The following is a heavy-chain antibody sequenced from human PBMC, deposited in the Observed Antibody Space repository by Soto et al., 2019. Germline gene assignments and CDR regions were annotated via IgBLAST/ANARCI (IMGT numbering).Heavy chain of an antibody. CDR1: GGTFSIYA. CDR2: INPSGGST. Sequence: ASVKFSCKASGGTFSIYAFSWVRQAPGQGLEWMGIINPSGGSTSYAQKFQGRVTMTRDTSTSTVYMELSSLRSEDTAVYYCARRAGGGNFGYWGQGTLVTVSS. J-gene: IGHJ4*02. V-gene: IGHV1-46*01. D-gene: IGHD2-21*01. CDR3: ARRAGGGNFGY.